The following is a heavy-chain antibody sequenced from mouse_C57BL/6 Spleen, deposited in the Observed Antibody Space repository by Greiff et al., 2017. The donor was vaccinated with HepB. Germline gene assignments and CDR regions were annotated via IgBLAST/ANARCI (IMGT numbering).Heavy chain of an antibody. CDR3: ASDYYGSSPYAMDY. CDR2: INPNYGTT. Sequence: EVQLQESGPELVKPGASVKISCKASGYSFTDYNMNWVKQSNGKSLEWIGVINPNYGTTSYNQKFKGKATLTVDQSSSTAYMQLNSLTSEDSAVYYCASDYYGSSPYAMDYWGQGTSVTVSS. CDR1: GYSFTDYN. D-gene: IGHD1-1*01. J-gene: IGHJ4*01. V-gene: IGHV1-39*01.